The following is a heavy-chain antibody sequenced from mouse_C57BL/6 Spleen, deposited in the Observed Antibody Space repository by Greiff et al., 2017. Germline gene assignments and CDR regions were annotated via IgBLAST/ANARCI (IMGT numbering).Heavy chain of an antibody. V-gene: IGHV1-80*01. J-gene: IGHJ4*01. CDR2: IYPGAGDT. CDR3: ARDYYGSSYYAMDY. Sequence: QVQLQQSGAELVKPGASVKISCKASGYAFSSYWMNWVKQRPGKGLEWIGQIYPGAGDTNYNGKFKGKATLTADKSSSTAYMQLSSLTSEDSAVYFCARDYYGSSYYAMDYWGQGTSVTVSS. D-gene: IGHD1-1*01. CDR1: GYAFSSYW.